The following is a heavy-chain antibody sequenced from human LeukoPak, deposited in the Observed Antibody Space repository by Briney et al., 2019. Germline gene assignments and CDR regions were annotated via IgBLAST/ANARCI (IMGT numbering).Heavy chain of an antibody. V-gene: IGHV3-21*01. CDR1: GSTFCSYS. D-gene: IGHD3-9*01. Sequence: GGSLRLSCAASGSTFCSYSMNWVCQAPGKGLEWVSSISSSSSYIYYADSVKGRLTISRDNAKNSLYLQMNSLRAEDTAVHYCARDRDILTGYYITDAFDIWGQGTMVTVSS. CDR2: ISSSSSYI. CDR3: ARDRDILTGYYITDAFDI. J-gene: IGHJ3*02.